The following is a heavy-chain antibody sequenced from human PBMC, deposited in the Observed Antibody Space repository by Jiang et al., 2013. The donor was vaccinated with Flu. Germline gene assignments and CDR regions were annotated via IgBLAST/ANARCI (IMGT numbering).Heavy chain of an antibody. Sequence: GSGLVKPSETLSLTCTVSGGSISSYYWSWIRQPPGKGLEWIGYIYYSGSTNYNPSLKSRVTISVDTSKNQFSLKLSSVTAADTAVYYCARAPTVMVRGVINPWFDPWGQGTLVTVSS. D-gene: IGHD3-10*01. V-gene: IGHV4-59*01. CDR1: GGSISSYY. J-gene: IGHJ5*02. CDR2: IYYSGST. CDR3: ARAPTVMVRGVINPWFDP.